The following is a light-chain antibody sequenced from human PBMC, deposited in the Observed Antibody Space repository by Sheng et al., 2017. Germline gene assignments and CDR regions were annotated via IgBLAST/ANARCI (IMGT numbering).Light chain of an antibody. J-gene: IGKJ1*01. CDR1: QSISSW. Sequence: DIQMTQSPSTLSASVGDRVTITCRASQSISSWLTWYQQKPGRAPKLLIYKASTLERGVPSRFSGSGSGTEFTFTISSLQPDDSGIYSCQEYNSYSETFGQGTKVEIK. V-gene: IGKV1-5*03. CDR2: KAS. CDR3: QEYNSYSET.